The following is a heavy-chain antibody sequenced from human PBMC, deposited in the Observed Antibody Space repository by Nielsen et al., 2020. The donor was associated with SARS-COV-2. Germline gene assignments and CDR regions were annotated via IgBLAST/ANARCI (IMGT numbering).Heavy chain of an antibody. V-gene: IGHV3-21*04. J-gene: IGHJ4*02. Sequence: GESLKISCAASGFTFSSYSMNWVRQAPGKGLEWVSSISSSSSYTNYADSVKGRFTISRDNAKNSLYLQMNSLRAEDTAVYYCAREIDDSSWSDYWGQGTLVTVSS. D-gene: IGHD6-13*01. CDR2: ISSSSSYT. CDR3: AREIDDSSWSDY. CDR1: GFTFSSYS.